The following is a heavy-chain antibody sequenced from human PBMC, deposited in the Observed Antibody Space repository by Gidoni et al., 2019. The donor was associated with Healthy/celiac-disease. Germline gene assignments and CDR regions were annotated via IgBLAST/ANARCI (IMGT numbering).Heavy chain of an antibody. V-gene: IGHV3-30*18. D-gene: IGHD2-2*01. CDR2: ISYDGSNK. J-gene: IGHJ4*02. Sequence: QVQLVESGGGVVQPGRSLRPSCAASAFPFSRYGIHWVRQAPGKGLEWVAVISYDGSNKYYADSVKGRFTISRDNSKNTLYLQMNSLRAEDTAVYYCAKESNMGYCSSTSCYRGIYYFDYWGQGTLVTVSS. CDR3: AKESNMGYCSSTSCYRGIYYFDY. CDR1: AFPFSRYG.